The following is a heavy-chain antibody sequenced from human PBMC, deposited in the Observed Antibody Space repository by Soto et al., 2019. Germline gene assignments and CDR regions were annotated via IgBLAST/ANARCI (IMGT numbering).Heavy chain of an antibody. CDR1: GFIVSSYG. CDR2: IWYDGSNK. CDR3: AREGGFLEWLLGSYYYYGMDV. V-gene: IGHV3-33*01. Sequence: HPGGSLRLSCAASGFIVSSYGMHWVRQAPGKGLEWVAVIWYDGSNKYNADSVKGRFTISRDNSKNTLYLQMNSLRADDTAVYYCAREGGFLEWLLGSYYYYGMDVWGQGTTVTVSS. D-gene: IGHD3-3*01. J-gene: IGHJ6*02.